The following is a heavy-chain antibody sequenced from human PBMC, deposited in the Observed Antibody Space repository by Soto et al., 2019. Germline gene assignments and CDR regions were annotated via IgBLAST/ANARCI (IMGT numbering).Heavy chain of an antibody. V-gene: IGHV1-69*12. CDR1: GGTFSTYA. J-gene: IGHJ4*02. D-gene: IGHD5-18*01. CDR2: IIPMFGTA. CDR3: ASGIQLWLRRINNGYSG. Sequence: QVQLVQSGAEVKKPESSVKVSCKAPGGTFSTYAISWVRQAPGQGLEWMGGIIPMFGTANYAQRFQDRVTISADESTNTVYMELSSRRSEATAVYFCASGIQLWLRRINNGYSGWGQGTLVTVSS.